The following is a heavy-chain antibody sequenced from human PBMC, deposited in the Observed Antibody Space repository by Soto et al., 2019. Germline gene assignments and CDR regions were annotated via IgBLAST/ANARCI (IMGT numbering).Heavy chain of an antibody. Sequence: QVQLVQSVAEVKNPGASVKVYCKASGYTFTSYGISWVRQAPGQGLEWMGWISAYNGNTNYAQKLQGRVTMTTDTSTSTAYMELRSLRSGDTAVYYCARVVPSRTRGESWFAPWGQGTLVTVSS. CDR1: GYTFTSYG. D-gene: IGHD2-2*01. CDR3: ARVVPSRTRGESWFAP. CDR2: ISAYNGNT. V-gene: IGHV1-18*01. J-gene: IGHJ5*02.